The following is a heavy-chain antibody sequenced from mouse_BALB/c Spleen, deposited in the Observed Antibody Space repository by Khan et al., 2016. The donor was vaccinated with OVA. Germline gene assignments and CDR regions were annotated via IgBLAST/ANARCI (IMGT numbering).Heavy chain of an antibody. Sequence: EVQLVESGPGLVKPSQSLSLTCAVTGFSITTDSAWNWIRQFPGNKLECMGFISYSGYTKYHPSLKSRISIPRDTSKNQFFLQLKSVTTEDTARYFCATVVGAAFDYWGQGTPLTVSS. CDR2: ISYSGYT. CDR3: ATVVGAAFDY. CDR1: GFSITTDSA. D-gene: IGHD2-14*01. V-gene: IGHV3-2*02. J-gene: IGHJ2*01.